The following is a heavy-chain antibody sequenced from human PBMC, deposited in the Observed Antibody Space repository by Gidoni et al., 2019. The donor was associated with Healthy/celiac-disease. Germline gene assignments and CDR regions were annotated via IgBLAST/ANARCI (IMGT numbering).Heavy chain of an antibody. CDR3: ARSVGYCSGGSCYEPDAFDI. D-gene: IGHD2-15*01. CDR2: IYTSGST. V-gene: IGHV4-4*07. Sequence: QVQLQESGPGLVKPSETLSLTCTVSGGSISSYSWSWIRQPAGKGLEWIGRIYTSGSTNYNPSLKSRVTMSVDTSKNQFSLKLSSVTAADTAVYYCARSVGYCSGGSCYEPDAFDIWGQGTMVTVSS. CDR1: GGSISSYS. J-gene: IGHJ3*02.